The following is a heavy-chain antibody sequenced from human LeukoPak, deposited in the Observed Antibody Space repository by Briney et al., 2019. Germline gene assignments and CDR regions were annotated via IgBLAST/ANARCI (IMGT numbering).Heavy chain of an antibody. D-gene: IGHD6-6*01. J-gene: IGHJ6*03. CDR2: IYHSGST. V-gene: IGHV4-30-2*01. CDR1: GGSISSGGYY. CDR3: ARGGGSSSFLYYYMDA. Sequence: SQTLFLTCTVSGGSISSGGYYWSWIRQPPGKGLEWIGYIYHSGSTYYNPSLKSRVTISVDRSKNQFSLKLSSVTAADTAVYYCARGGGSSSFLYYYMDAWGKGTTVTVSS.